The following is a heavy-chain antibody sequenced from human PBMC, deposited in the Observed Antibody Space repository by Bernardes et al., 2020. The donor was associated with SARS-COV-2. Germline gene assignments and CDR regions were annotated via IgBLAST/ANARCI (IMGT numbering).Heavy chain of an antibody. J-gene: IGHJ6*02. D-gene: IGHD3-22*01. CDR1: GGPISSNSYY. CDR2: IFYSGST. Sequence: SETLSLTCTVPGGPISSNSYYWGWIRQPPGKGLEWIGSIFYSGSTYHNPSLKSPLTISVDTTKHQFSLKVNSVTAADTAVYYCARMSSGVVVPPVLGLGFFYSYYVLDVWGQGTAVSVSS. CDR3: ARMSSGVVVPPVLGLGFFYSYYVLDV. V-gene: IGHV4-39*01.